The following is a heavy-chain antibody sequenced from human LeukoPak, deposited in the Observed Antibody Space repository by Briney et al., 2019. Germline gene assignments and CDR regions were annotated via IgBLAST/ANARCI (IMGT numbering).Heavy chain of an antibody. Sequence: ASVKVSCKASGYSFTSYGFSWVRQAPGQGLEWMGWISAYNGNTEYAQNIQGRVTMTTDSSTTTAYMELRSLGYDDTAVYYCARDGVADGSWSQFDYWGQGTLLTVSS. D-gene: IGHD6-13*01. J-gene: IGHJ4*02. CDR1: GYSFTSYG. CDR2: ISAYNGNT. CDR3: ARDGVADGSWSQFDY. V-gene: IGHV1-18*01.